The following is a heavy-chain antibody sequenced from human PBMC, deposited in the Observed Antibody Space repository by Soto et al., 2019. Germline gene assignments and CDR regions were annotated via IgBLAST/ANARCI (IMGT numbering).Heavy chain of an antibody. Sequence: ASVKVSCKASGGNFTKYGISWVRQAPGQGLEWMGGIIPLFGTTNCAQKFRGRVTVTADESTSTVYMELNSLRSEDTAIYYCARAHGTSWYNWFDPWGQGTLVTVSS. CDR3: ARAHGTSWYNWFDP. J-gene: IGHJ5*02. CDR1: GGNFTKYG. CDR2: IIPLFGTT. V-gene: IGHV1-69*13. D-gene: IGHD6-13*01.